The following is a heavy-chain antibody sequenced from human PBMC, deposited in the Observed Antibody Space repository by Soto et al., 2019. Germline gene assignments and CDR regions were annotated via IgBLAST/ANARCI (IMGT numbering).Heavy chain of an antibody. V-gene: IGHV4-30-4*02. CDR1: GVSISSGDYY. CDR2: IYYSENT. CDR3: AREGARTVIGNGIVNYYYYGMDV. D-gene: IGHD4-17*01. Sequence: SETLSLTCTVSGVSISSGDYYWGWIRQTPGKGLEWIGYIYYSENTYYNPSLKSRITISGDTSKNQFSLKLSSVTAADTAVYYCAREGARTVIGNGIVNYYYYGMDVWGQGTTVT. J-gene: IGHJ6*02.